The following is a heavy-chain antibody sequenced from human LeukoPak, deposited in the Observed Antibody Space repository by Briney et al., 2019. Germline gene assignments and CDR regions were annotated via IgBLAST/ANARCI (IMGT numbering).Heavy chain of an antibody. CDR3: ARVGYCSSTSCPRNFDY. J-gene: IGHJ4*02. D-gene: IGHD2-2*01. Sequence: PAGGSLRLSCAASGFTFLNYSMNWVRQAPGKALEWVSCITSSGSSLYYADSVKGRFTISRDTAKNSLYLRMNSLRAEDTAVYYCARVGYCSSTSCPRNFDYWGQGTLVTVSS. V-gene: IGHV3-48*04. CDR1: GFTFLNYS. CDR2: ITSSGSSL.